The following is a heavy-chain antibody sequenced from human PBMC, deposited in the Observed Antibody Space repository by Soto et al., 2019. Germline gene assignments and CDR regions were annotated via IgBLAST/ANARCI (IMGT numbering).Heavy chain of an antibody. V-gene: IGHV1-18*01. CDR3: ARDSIHPAFTVTTLDY. CDR2: ISAYNGNT. Sequence: ASVKVSCKASGYTFTSYGISWVRQAPGQGLEWMGWISAYNGNTNYAQKLQGRVTMTTDTSTSTAYMELRSLRSGDTAVYYCARDSIHPAFTVTTLDYWGQGTLVTVSS. CDR1: GYTFTSYG. D-gene: IGHD4-17*01. J-gene: IGHJ4*02.